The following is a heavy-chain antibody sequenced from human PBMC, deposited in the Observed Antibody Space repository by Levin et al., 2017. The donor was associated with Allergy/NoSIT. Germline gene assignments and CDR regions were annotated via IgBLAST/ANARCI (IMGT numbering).Heavy chain of an antibody. J-gene: IGHJ3*02. Sequence: PGGSLRLSCEGSGYSFTSYWIGWVRQMPGKGLEWMGIIYPGDSDTRYSPSFQGQVTISADKSISTAYLQWSSLKASDTAMYYCARRGYCSGGNCFSHAFDIWGQGTMVTVSS. CDR1: GYSFTSYW. V-gene: IGHV5-51*01. CDR2: IYPGDSDT. D-gene: IGHD2-15*01. CDR3: ARRGYCSGGNCFSHAFDI.